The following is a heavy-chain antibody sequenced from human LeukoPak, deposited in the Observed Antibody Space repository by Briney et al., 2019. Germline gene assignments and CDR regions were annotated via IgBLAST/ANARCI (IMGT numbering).Heavy chain of an antibody. D-gene: IGHD1-26*01. CDR3: AGDRGVGAPIDY. J-gene: IGHJ4*02. CDR2: IYYSGST. CDR1: GGSISSSSYY. Sequence: SETLSLTCTVSGGSISSSSYYWGWIRQPLGKGLEWIGSIYYSGSTYYNPSLKSRVTISVDTSKNQFSLKLSSVTAADTAVYYCAGDRGVGAPIDYWGQGTLVTVSS. V-gene: IGHV4-39*07.